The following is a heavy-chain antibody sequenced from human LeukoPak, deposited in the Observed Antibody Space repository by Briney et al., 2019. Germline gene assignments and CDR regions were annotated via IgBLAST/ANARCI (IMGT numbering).Heavy chain of an antibody. CDR3: ARDYVVRGVVYYYYGMDV. CDR2: IYYGGST. D-gene: IGHD3-10*01. Sequence: SETLSLTCTVSGASISSGGYYWSWIRQHPGKGLEWIGYIYYGGSTYYNPSLKSRITISVDTSKNQFSLELSSVTAADTAVYYCARDYVVRGVVYYYYGMDVWGQGTTVTVSS. CDR1: GASISSGGYY. J-gene: IGHJ6*02. V-gene: IGHV4-31*03.